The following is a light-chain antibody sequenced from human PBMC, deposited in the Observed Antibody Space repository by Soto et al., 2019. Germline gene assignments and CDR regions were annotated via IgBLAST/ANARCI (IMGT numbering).Light chain of an antibody. J-gene: IGLJ1*01. CDR3: QSYDISMSGSV. CDR2: GNS. V-gene: IGLV1-40*01. Sequence: QAVVTQPPSVSGAPGQRVTISCTGSSSNIGAGYDVHWYQQLPGTAPKLLIYGNSNRPSGVPDRFSGSKSGTSASLAITGLQAADEADDYCQSYDISMSGSVFGAGTKVTVL. CDR1: SSNIGAGYD.